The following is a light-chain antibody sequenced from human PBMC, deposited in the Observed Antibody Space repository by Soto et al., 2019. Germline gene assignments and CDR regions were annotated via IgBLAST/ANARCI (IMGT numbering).Light chain of an antibody. CDR1: QCVSST. J-gene: IGKJ1*01. V-gene: IGKV3-15*01. CDR2: VAS. Sequence: EIVRTQSPATLSVSPGERATLSCTASQCVSSTLAWYQQKPGQAPRLLISVASNMANGIPARFSGSGSGTEFSLTISSLQYQDVAVYYWQLYHNWPLWTFGQGTKVEIK. CDR3: QLYHNWPLWT.